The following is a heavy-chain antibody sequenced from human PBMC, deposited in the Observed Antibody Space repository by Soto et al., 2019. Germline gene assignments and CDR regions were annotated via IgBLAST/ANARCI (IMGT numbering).Heavy chain of an antibody. V-gene: IGHV1-69*01. CDR1: GGTFSSYA. J-gene: IGHJ4*02. CDR3: ARGKDYYDSSGLDY. D-gene: IGHD3-22*01. Sequence: QVQLVQSGAEVKKPGSSVEVSCKASGGTFSSYAISWVRQAPGQGLEWMGGIIPIFGTANYAQKFQGRVTITADESTSTAYMELSSLRSEDTAVYYCARGKDYYDSSGLDYWGQGTLVTVSS. CDR2: IIPIFGTA.